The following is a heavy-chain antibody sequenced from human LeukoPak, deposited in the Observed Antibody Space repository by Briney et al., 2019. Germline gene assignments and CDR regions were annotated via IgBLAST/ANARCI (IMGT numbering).Heavy chain of an antibody. D-gene: IGHD2-8*01. Sequence: GGSLRLSCAASGFTFSSYAMSWVRQAPGKGLEWVSVIYSGGSTYYADSVKGRFTISRDNSKNTLYLQMNSLRDEDSAAYYCARVYLERLTAGYFDHWGRETWVTVSP. CDR1: GFTFSSYA. CDR3: ARVYLERLTAGYFDH. V-gene: IGHV3-23*03. J-gene: IGHJ4*02. CDR2: IYSGGST.